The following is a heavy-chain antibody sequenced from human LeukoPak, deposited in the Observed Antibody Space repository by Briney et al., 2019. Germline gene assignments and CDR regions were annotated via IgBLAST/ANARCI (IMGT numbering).Heavy chain of an antibody. D-gene: IGHD6-13*01. CDR3: GRDGAAADPVHFDY. V-gene: IGHV3-30*04. CDR2: ISYDGSNK. Sequence: GGSLRLSCAASGFTFSSYAMHWVRQAPGKWLEWVAVISYDGSNKYYADSVKGRFTLSRDNSKNTMYLQINRLRAEDTAVYYCGRDGAAADPVHFDYWGQGTLVTVSS. J-gene: IGHJ4*02. CDR1: GFTFSSYA.